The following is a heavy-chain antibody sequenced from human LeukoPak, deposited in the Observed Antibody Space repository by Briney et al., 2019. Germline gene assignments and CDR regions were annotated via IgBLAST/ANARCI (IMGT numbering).Heavy chain of an antibody. D-gene: IGHD2-2*01. V-gene: IGHV4-39*01. CDR3: ARQLGYCSSTSCYRGGPHNRILRRFDY. CDR1: GGSISSSSYY. J-gene: IGHJ4*02. CDR2: IYYSGST. Sequence: SETLSPTCTVSGGSISSSSYYWGWIRQPPGKGLEWIGSIYYSGSTYYNPSLKSRVTISVDTSKNQFSLKLSSVTAADTAVYYCARQLGYCSSTSCYRGGPHNRILRRFDYWGQGTLVTVSS.